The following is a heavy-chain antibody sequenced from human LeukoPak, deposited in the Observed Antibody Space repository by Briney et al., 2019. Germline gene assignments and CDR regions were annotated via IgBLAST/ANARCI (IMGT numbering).Heavy chain of an antibody. J-gene: IGHJ6*02. Sequence: ASVKVSCKASGYTFTSYDINWVRQATGQGLEWMGWMNPNSGNTGYAQKFQGRVTMTRNTSISTAYMELSSLRSEDTAVYHCARAIRLRRVPYYYYGMDVWGQGTTVTVSS. D-gene: IGHD6-25*01. CDR2: MNPNSGNT. V-gene: IGHV1-8*01. CDR3: ARAIRLRRVPYYYYGMDV. CDR1: GYTFTSYD.